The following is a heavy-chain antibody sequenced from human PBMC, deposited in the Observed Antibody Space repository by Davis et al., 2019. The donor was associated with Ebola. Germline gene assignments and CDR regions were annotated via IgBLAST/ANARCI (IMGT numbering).Heavy chain of an antibody. V-gene: IGHV1-3*01. J-gene: IGHJ4*02. Sequence: ASVKVSCKASGFTLTNYAMHWVRQAPGQRLEWMGWINAGNGNTKYSQKFQGRVTITRDTSASTAYMELSSLRSEDTAVYYCARVLYSSSPPYDYWGQGTLVTVSS. CDR1: GFTLTNYA. CDR2: INAGNGNT. CDR3: ARVLYSSSPPYDY. D-gene: IGHD6-13*01.